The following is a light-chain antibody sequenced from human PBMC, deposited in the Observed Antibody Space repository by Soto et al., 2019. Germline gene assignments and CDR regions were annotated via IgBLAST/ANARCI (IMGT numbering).Light chain of an antibody. CDR3: QQFSSYPLT. J-gene: IGKJ4*01. V-gene: IGKV1-39*01. CDR2: SAS. CDR1: QTISRY. Sequence: DIQMTQSPSSLSASVGDRVTITCRASQTISRYLNWYQQRPGKAPNLLIYSASSLQSGVPSRFSGSGSGTDFTLTISRLEPEDFAVYYCQQFSSYPLTFGGGTKVDIK.